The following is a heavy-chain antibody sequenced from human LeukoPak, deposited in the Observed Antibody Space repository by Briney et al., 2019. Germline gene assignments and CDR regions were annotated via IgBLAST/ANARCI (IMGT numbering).Heavy chain of an antibody. J-gene: IGHJ4*02. Sequence: GGSLRLSCAASGFTFSGYWMHWVRQAPGKGLVWVSCIKSDGSFTSIADSAKGRFTISRDNAKNTVYLQMNSLRAEDTALYYCAKDVRGYSYTYYFDYWGQGTLVTVSS. D-gene: IGHD5-18*01. CDR3: AKDVRGYSYTYYFDY. CDR2: IKSDGSFT. CDR1: GFTFSGYW. V-gene: IGHV3-74*01.